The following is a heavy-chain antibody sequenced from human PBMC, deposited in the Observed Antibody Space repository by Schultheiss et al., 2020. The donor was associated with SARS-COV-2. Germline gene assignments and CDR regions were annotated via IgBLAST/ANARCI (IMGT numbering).Heavy chain of an antibody. D-gene: IGHD2-2*01. Sequence: GGSLRLSCVASGFTFSRYSMKWVRQAPGKGLEWVAVISYDGSNKYYADSVKGRFTISRDNSGSTLYLQMNSLRAEDTAVYYCARGGDIVVVPAAMFDYWGQGTLVTVSS. J-gene: IGHJ4*02. CDR2: ISYDGSNK. V-gene: IGHV3-30*03. CDR1: GFTFSRYS. CDR3: ARGGDIVVVPAAMFDY.